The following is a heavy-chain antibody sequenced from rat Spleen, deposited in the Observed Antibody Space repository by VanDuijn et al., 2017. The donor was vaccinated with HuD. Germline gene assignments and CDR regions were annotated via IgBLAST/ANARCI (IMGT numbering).Heavy chain of an antibody. D-gene: IGHD1-12*02. Sequence: EVQLVESGGGLVQPGRSLKLSCVTSGFTFNYYWMTWIRQAPGRGLEWVASITNTGSRTYYPDSVKGRFTISRDNAKSTLYLQLDSLRSEDTATYYCTTDTFYDGTYYPGGFDYWGQGVMVTVSS. V-gene: IGHV5-31*01. CDR1: GFTFNYYW. CDR3: TTDTFYDGTYYPGGFDY. J-gene: IGHJ2*01. CDR2: ITNTGSRT.